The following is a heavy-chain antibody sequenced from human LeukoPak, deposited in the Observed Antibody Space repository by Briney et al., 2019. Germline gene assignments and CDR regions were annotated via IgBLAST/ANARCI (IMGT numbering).Heavy chain of an antibody. CDR1: GYTFTGYY. CDR2: INPNSGGT. CDR3: ARGQYYYGSGSYASGFDP. D-gene: IGHD3-10*01. V-gene: IGHV1-2*02. Sequence: ASVTVSCKSSGYTFTGYYMHWVRQAPGQGLEWMGWINPNSGGTNYAQKFQGRVTMTRDITISIAYMELSRLRSDDTAVYYCARGQYYYGSGSYASGFDPWGQGTLVTVSS. J-gene: IGHJ5*02.